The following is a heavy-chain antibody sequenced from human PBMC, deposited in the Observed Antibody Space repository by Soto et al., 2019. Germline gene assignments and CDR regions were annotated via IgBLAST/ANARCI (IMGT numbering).Heavy chain of an antibody. CDR2: ISSDGTTT. J-gene: IGHJ4*02. D-gene: IGHD6-13*01. CDR3: ATSRTFDY. V-gene: IGHV3-74*01. Sequence: PGGSLRLPCAASGFTFTSYWMHWVRQAPGEGLVWVSRISSDGTTTSYADSVKGRFTISRDNAKNTLYLQMNSLRAEDTAVYYCATSRTFDYWGQGTLVTVSS. CDR1: GFTFTSYW.